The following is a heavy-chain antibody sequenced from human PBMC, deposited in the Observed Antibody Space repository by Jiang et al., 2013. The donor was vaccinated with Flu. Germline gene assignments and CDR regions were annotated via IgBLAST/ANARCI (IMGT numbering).Heavy chain of an antibody. J-gene: IGHJ4*02. Sequence: KGLEWIGSIYYSGSTNYNPSLKSRVTISVDTSKNQFSLKLSSVTAADTAVYYCASGPLGVVTPSVHPLDYWGQGTLVTVSS. V-gene: IGHV4-59*01. CDR3: ASGPLGVVTPSVHPLDY. CDR2: IYYSGST. D-gene: IGHD4-23*01.